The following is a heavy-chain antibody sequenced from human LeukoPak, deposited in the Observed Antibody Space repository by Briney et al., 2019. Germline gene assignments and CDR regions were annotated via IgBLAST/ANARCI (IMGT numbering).Heavy chain of an antibody. CDR1: GGSFSGYY. D-gene: IGHD2-15*01. CDR2: INHSGST. CDR3: ARVLYCSGGSCYSHFDY. Sequence: SETLSLTCAVYGGSFSGYYWSWIRQPPGKELEWIGEINHSGSTNYNPSLKSRVTISVDTSKNQFSLKLSSVTAADTAVYYCARVLYCSGGSCYSHFDYWGQGTLVTVSS. J-gene: IGHJ4*02. V-gene: IGHV4-34*01.